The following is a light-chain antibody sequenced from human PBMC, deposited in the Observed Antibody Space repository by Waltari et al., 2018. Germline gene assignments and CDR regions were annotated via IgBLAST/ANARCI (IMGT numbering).Light chain of an antibody. CDR1: QGLADSAGDIR. Sequence: DVVMTQSPLSLPVTPGPSASIPCRSSQGLADSAGDIRLSWFSQRPGQPPWRLIHGVSNRASGVPDRFSGSGSGTEFTLKISRVEAEDVGVYYCMQTTHWPHNFGQGTRLEIK. CDR2: GVS. J-gene: IGKJ2*01. CDR3: MQTTHWPHN. V-gene: IGKV2-30*01.